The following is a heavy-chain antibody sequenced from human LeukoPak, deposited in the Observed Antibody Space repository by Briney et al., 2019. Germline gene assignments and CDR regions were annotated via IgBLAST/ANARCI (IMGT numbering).Heavy chain of an antibody. CDR3: ARPGGGHSYGFDY. Sequence: GGPLRLSCAASGFSFSGYYMSWIRQAPGKGLEWVSYISSSASTIYYADSVKGRFTVSRDNAKNSLYLQLNSLRAEDTAVYYCARPGGGHSYGFDYWGQGTLVTVSS. V-gene: IGHV3-11*04. CDR2: ISSSASTI. CDR1: GFSFSGYY. J-gene: IGHJ4*02. D-gene: IGHD5-18*01.